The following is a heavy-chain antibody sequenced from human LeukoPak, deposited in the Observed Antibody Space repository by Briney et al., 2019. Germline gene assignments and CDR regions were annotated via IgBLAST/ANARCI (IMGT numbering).Heavy chain of an antibody. CDR3: ARGFLEWLLYLDAFDI. Sequence: SETLSLTCTVSGGSISSYYWSWIRQPAGKGLEWIGRIYTSGSTNYNPSLKSRVTISVDTSKNQFSLKLSSVTAADTAVYYCARGFLEWLLYLDAFDIWGQGTMVTVSS. D-gene: IGHD3-3*01. CDR1: GGSISSYY. V-gene: IGHV4-4*07. J-gene: IGHJ3*02. CDR2: IYTSGST.